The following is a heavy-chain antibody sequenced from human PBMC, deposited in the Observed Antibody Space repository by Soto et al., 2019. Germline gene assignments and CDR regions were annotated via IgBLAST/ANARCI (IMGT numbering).Heavy chain of an antibody. Sequence: GASVKVSCKASGYTFTSYGISWVRQAPGQGLEWMGWISAYNGNTNYAQKLQGRVTMTTDTSTSTAYMELRSLRSDDTAVYYCARDVSGYVGNMVVVPATYYDYGMDVWG. J-gene: IGHJ6*02. V-gene: IGHV1-18*01. D-gene: IGHD2-2*01. CDR3: ARDVSGYVGNMVVVPATYYDYGMDV. CDR2: ISAYNGNT. CDR1: GYTFTSYG.